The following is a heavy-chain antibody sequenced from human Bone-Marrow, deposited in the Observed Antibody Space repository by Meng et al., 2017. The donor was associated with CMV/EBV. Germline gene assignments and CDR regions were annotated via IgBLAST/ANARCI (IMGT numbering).Heavy chain of an antibody. Sequence: GESLKISCAASGFIFSSYWMHWVRQAPGKGLVWVSRINSDGSSTSYADSVKGRFTISRDNSQNTLFLQMNSLRPEDTAVYYCATSRLRAGADRETDFWGQGALVTVSS. CDR3: ATSRLRAGADRETDF. D-gene: IGHD4/OR15-4a*01. CDR2: INSDGSST. J-gene: IGHJ4*02. V-gene: IGHV3-74*01. CDR1: GFIFSSYW.